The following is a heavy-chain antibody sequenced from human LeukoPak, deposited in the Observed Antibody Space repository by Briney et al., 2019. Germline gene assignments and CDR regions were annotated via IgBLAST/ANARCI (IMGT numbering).Heavy chain of an antibody. J-gene: IGHJ4*02. CDR3: ARPPGSGTMSYYFDY. CDR1: GFTFSTFA. V-gene: IGHV3-23*01. CDR2: IFPSGGEI. D-gene: IGHD3-3*01. Sequence: GGSLRLSCAASGFTFSTFAMIWVRQPPGKGLEWVSSIFPSGGEIHYADSVKGRFTISRDNSKNTLYLQMNSLRAEDTAVYYCARPPGSGTMSYYFDYWGQGTLVTVSS.